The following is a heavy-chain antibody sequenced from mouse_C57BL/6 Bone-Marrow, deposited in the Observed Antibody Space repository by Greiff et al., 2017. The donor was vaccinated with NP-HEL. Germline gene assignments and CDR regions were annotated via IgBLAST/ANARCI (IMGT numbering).Heavy chain of an antibody. J-gene: IGHJ4*01. V-gene: IGHV2-5*01. CDR3: AKSSYYGSSYSYYAMDY. D-gene: IGHD1-1*01. Sequence: QVQLKESGPGLVQPSQSLSITCTVSGFSLTSYGVHWVRQSPGKGLEWLGVIWRGGSTDYTAAFMSRLSITKDNSKSQVFFKMNSLQADDTAIYYCAKSSYYGSSYSYYAMDYWGQGTSVTVSS. CDR1: GFSLTSYG. CDR2: IWRGGST.